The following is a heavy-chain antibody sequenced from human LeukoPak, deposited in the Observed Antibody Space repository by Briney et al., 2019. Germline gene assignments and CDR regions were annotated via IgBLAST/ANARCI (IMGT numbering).Heavy chain of an antibody. Sequence: GGSLRLSCAVSGFILSNHYMHWVRQAPGKGLVWVSRINNDGSITSYADSVKGRFTISRDNAKNTLYLQMNSLRAEDTAVYYCVLMVWGGGQGTLVTVSS. D-gene: IGHD3-10*01. J-gene: IGHJ4*02. CDR2: INNDGSIT. CDR3: VLMVWG. V-gene: IGHV3-74*01. CDR1: GFILSNHY.